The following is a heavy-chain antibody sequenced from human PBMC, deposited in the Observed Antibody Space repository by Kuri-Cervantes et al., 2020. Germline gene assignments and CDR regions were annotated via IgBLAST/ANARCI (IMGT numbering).Heavy chain of an antibody. Sequence: GESLKISCAASGFTFSSYGMHWVRQAPGKGLGWVAVISYDGSNKYYADSVKGRFTISRDNSKNTLYLQMNSLRAEDTAVYYCARDFRDLITGTTYHYYYGMDVWGQGTTVTVSS. V-gene: IGHV3-30*03. CDR2: ISYDGSNK. D-gene: IGHD1-7*01. J-gene: IGHJ6*02. CDR3: ARDFRDLITGTTYHYYYGMDV. CDR1: GFTFSSYG.